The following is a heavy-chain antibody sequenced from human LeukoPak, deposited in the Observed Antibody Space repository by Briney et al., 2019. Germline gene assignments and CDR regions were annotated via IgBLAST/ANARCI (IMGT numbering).Heavy chain of an antibody. V-gene: IGHV4-61*05. J-gene: IGHJ5*02. D-gene: IGHD3-22*01. CDR3: ARGDDSSGMFDP. CDR1: GGSISSSSYY. Sequence: PSETLSLTCTVSGGSISSSSYYWGWIRQPPGKGLEWIGYIYYSGSTSYNPSLKSRVTISVDTSKNQFSLKLSSVTAADTAVYYCARGDDSSGMFDPWGQGTLVTVSS. CDR2: IYYSGST.